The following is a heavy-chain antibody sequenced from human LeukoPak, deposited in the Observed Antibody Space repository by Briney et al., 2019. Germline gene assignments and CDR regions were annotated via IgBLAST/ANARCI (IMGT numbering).Heavy chain of an antibody. CDR2: INPNTGGT. Sequence: ASGKVSCKASGYTFTDYYIHWLRQAPGQGLEWMGWINPNTGGTKSSQKFQGRLTLTRDTSISTAYMDLTRLISDDTAVYYCARGRAVTTLVPSDYWGQGTLVTVSS. CDR1: GYTFTDYY. J-gene: IGHJ4*02. D-gene: IGHD4-17*01. V-gene: IGHV1-2*02. CDR3: ARGRAVTTLVPSDY.